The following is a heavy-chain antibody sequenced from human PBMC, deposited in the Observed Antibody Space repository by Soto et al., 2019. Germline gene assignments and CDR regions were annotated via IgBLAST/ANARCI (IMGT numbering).Heavy chain of an antibody. CDR1: GGTFSNYA. Sequence: QVQLVQSGAEVKKPGSSVKVSCKASGGTFSNYALSWVRQAPGQGLEWMGDIIPIFGTTNNAQKFQGRVKITADEATSTAYMELSSLRSEDTAVYYCASRGARDYYATSGYGWGQGTLVTVSS. CDR3: ASRGARDYYATSGYG. CDR2: IIPIFGTT. J-gene: IGHJ1*01. D-gene: IGHD3-22*01. V-gene: IGHV1-69*12.